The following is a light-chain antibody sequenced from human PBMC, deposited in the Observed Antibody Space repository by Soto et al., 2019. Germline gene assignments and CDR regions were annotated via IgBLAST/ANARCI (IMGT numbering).Light chain of an antibody. CDR2: EVS. Sequence: QPVLTQPPSASGSPGQSVTISCTGTSSDVGCYNYVSWYQQHPGKAPKLIIYEVSKRPSGVPDRFSGSKSGNTASLTVSGLQAEDEAEFYCSSYAGSNNLLFGGGTKLTVL. J-gene: IGLJ2*01. CDR1: SSDVGCYNY. V-gene: IGLV2-8*01. CDR3: SSYAGSNNLL.